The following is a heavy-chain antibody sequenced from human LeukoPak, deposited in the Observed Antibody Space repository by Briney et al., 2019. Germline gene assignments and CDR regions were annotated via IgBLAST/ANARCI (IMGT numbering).Heavy chain of an antibody. CDR1: GGSINYYY. CDR2: IYYSGNT. D-gene: IGHD6-19*01. Sequence: SETLSLTCTVSGGSINYYYWSWIRQPPGKGLEWIGYIYYSGNTNYNPSLKSRVTISVDTSKNQFSLKLSSVTAADTAVYYCAREDDSSGEGFDPWGQGTLVTVSS. CDR3: AREDDSSGEGFDP. V-gene: IGHV4-59*12. J-gene: IGHJ5*02.